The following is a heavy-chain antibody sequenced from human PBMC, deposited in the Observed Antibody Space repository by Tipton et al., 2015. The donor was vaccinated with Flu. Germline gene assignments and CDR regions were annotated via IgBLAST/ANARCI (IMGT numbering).Heavy chain of an antibody. CDR3: TRSDNGYPY. V-gene: IGHV3-73*01. CDR2: IGSKATSYAT. J-gene: IGHJ4*02. D-gene: IGHD2-8*01. Sequence: SLRLSCAASGFIFSGSAMHWVRQASGKGLEWVGRIGSKATSYATAYAASVTGRFTISRDDSKNTAYLQMSSLKTEDTAVYYCTRSDNGYPYWGQGTLVTVSS. CDR1: GFIFSGSA.